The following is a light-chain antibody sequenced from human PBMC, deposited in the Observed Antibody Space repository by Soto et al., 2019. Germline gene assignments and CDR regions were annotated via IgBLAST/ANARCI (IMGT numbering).Light chain of an antibody. CDR1: QNVRSY. J-gene: IGKJ5*01. Sequence: EIVLTQSPATLSLSPGERATLSCRASQNVRSYLVWYQQKPGQAPRLLIHDASSRATGIPDRFSGSGSGTDFTLTISSLEPEDSAVYYCQQRTNWPTSTFGQGTRLEIK. CDR2: DAS. CDR3: QQRTNWPTST. V-gene: IGKV3-11*01.